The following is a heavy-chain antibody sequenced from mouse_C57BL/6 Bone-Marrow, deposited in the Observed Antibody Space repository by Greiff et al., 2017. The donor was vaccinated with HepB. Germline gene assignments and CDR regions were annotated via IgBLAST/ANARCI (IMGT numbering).Heavy chain of an antibody. D-gene: IGHD1-1*01. CDR3: AREGGVVAHFDY. J-gene: IGHJ2*01. CDR1: GYTFTSYW. V-gene: IGHV1-69*01. Sequence: VQLQQPGAELVMPGASVKLSCKASGYTFTSYWMPWVKQRPGQGLEWIGEIDPSDSYTNYNQKFKGKSTLTVDKSSSTAYMQLSSLTSEDSAVYYCAREGGVVAHFDYWGQGTTLTVSS. CDR2: IDPSDSYT.